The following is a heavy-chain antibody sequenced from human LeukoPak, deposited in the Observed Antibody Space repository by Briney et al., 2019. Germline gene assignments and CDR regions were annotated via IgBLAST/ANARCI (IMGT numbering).Heavy chain of an antibody. D-gene: IGHD6-13*01. V-gene: IGHV3-21*01. CDR1: GFTFSSYS. Sequence: GGSLRLSCAASGFTFSSYSMNWVRQAPGKGLEWVSSISSSSSYIYYADSVKGRFTISRDNAKNSLYLQMNSLRAEDTAVYYCARATQELLDPFDYWGQGTLVTVSS. J-gene: IGHJ4*02. CDR3: ARATQELLDPFDY. CDR2: ISSSSSYI.